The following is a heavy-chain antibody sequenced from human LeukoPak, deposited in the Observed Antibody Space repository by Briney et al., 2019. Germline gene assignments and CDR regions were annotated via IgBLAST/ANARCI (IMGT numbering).Heavy chain of an antibody. CDR2: ISAYNGNA. CDR1: GYTFTSYG. CDR3: ARSSRYFDWGDNWFDP. J-gene: IGHJ5*02. V-gene: IGHV1-18*01. Sequence: ASVKVSCKASGYTFTSYGISWVRQAPGQGLEWMGWISAYNGNANYAQKLQGRVTMTTDTSTSTAYMELRSLRSDDTAVYYCARSSRYFDWGDNWFDPWGQGTLVTVSS. D-gene: IGHD3-9*01.